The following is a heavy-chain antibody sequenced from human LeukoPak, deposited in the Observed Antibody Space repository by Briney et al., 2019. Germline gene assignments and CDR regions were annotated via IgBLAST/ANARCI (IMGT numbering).Heavy chain of an antibody. CDR2: IYSGGST. CDR3: ARGYSSGLMGAFDI. CDR1: GFTVSSNY. V-gene: IGHV3-53*01. D-gene: IGHD6-19*01. J-gene: IGHJ3*02. Sequence: GGSLRLSCAASGFTVSSNYMSWVRQAPGKGLEWVSVIYSGGSTYYADSVKGRFTISRDNSKNTLYLQMNSLRAEDTAVYYCARGYSSGLMGAFDIWAKGQWSPSLQ.